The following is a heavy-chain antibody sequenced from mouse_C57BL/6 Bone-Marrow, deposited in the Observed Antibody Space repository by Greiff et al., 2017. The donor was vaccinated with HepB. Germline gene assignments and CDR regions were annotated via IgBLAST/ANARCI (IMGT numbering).Heavy chain of an antibody. D-gene: IGHD1-1*01. CDR3: ARSYYYGSSYWYFDV. CDR2: IRNKANGYTT. V-gene: IGHV7-3*01. CDR1: GFTFTDYY. Sequence: EVQLVESGGGLVQPGGSLSLSCAASGFTFTDYYMSWVRQPPGKALEWLGFIRNKANGYTTEYSASVKGRFTISRDNSQSILYLQMNALRAEDSYTYYCARSYYYGSSYWYFDVWGTGTTVTVSS. J-gene: IGHJ1*03.